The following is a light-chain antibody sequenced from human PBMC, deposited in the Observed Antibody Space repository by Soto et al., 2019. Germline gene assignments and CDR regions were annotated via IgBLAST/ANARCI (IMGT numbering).Light chain of an antibody. CDR1: QSVSSSY. CDR3: QQYGSSPGYT. J-gene: IGKJ2*01. Sequence: EIVLTQSPGTLSLSPGERATLSCRASQSVSSSYLDWYQQKPDQAPRLLIYGASSRATGIPDRFSGSGSGTDFTLTISRLEPEDFAVYYCQQYGSSPGYTFGQGTKLEIK. CDR2: GAS. V-gene: IGKV3-20*01.